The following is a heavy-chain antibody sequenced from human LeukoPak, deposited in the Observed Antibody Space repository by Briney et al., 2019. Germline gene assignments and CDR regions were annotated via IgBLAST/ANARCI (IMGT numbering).Heavy chain of an antibody. V-gene: IGHV3-7*03. CDR3: AKDPSLGDCSGGSCYPPDF. CDR2: IKEDGTET. D-gene: IGHD2-15*01. CDR1: GFTFSSNW. Sequence: GGSLRLSCAASGFTFSSNWMSWVRLAPGKGLEWVANIKEDGTETYYVDSVKGRFTISRDNAKNSLYLQMNSLRVEDTAVYYCAKDPSLGDCSGGSCYPPDFWGQGTLVTVSS. J-gene: IGHJ4*02.